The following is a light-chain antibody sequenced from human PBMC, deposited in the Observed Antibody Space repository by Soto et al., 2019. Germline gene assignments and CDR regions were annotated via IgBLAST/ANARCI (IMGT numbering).Light chain of an antibody. Sequence: EIVLTQSPATLSLSPGERATLSCRASQSVSTYLAWYQQKPGQAPRLLIYDASKRATDIPARFSGSGSGTDFTLTISSRDPEDFAIYYCQQRSDWPPLTFGGGTKVEIK. CDR3: QQRSDWPPLT. J-gene: IGKJ4*01. CDR2: DAS. V-gene: IGKV3-11*01. CDR1: QSVSTY.